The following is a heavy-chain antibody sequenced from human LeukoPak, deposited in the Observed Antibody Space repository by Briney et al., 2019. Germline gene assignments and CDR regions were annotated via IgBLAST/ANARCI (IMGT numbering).Heavy chain of an antibody. Sequence: PGGSLRLSCAASGFTFSSYGMSWVRQAPGKGLEWVSAISGSGGSTYYADSVKGRFTISRDNSKNTLYLQMNSLRAEDTAVYYCARDRRFGSGSLDYWGQGTLVTVSS. CDR2: ISGSGGST. CDR3: ARDRRFGSGSLDY. J-gene: IGHJ4*02. V-gene: IGHV3-23*01. D-gene: IGHD3-10*01. CDR1: GFTFSSYG.